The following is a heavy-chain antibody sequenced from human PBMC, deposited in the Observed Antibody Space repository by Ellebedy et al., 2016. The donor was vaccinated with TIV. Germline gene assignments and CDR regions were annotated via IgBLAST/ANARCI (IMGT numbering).Heavy chain of an antibody. V-gene: IGHV3-7*01. J-gene: IGHJ5*02. D-gene: IGHD6-25*01. CDR1: GFNFDNPW. CDR2: INHDGTQK. Sequence: PGGFLRLSCAASGFNFDNPWMTWVRQAPGKGLEWVANINHDGTQKYYVDSVRGRFTISRDNAKNSLYLQMTSLRVDDTAVYFCTRAMAAAGGAWFDPWGQGTLVTVSS. CDR3: TRAMAAAGGAWFDP.